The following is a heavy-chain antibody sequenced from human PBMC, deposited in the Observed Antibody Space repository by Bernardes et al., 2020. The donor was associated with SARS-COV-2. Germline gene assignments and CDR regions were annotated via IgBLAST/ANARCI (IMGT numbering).Heavy chain of an antibody. CDR2: ISYDGTTK. CDR3: AREWEDYTSSLFDY. J-gene: IGHJ4*02. CDR1: GFTFSTYA. Sequence: VWSLSLSCAASGFTFSTYAMHWVRQAPGKGLEWVAIISYDGTTKYNADSVKGRFTISRDNSKNTLFLQMNSLTTEDTAVYYCAREWEDYTSSLFDYWGQGTLVTVSS. V-gene: IGHV3-30-3*01. D-gene: IGHD1-26*01.